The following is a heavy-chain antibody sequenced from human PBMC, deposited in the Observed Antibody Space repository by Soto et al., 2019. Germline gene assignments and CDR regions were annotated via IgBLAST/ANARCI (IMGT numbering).Heavy chain of an antibody. V-gene: IGHV4-59*01. J-gene: IGHJ4*02. Sequence: PSETLSLTCTVSGGSIRDYFWTWIRQPPGKGLEWIGYIYYSGRTNYTPSLKSRVSISVDTSKNHFSLQLRSVTAADTAVYYCVRVGGDDFGDSGGFDYWGQGTLVTVSS. D-gene: IGHD4-17*01. CDR2: IYYSGRT. CDR3: VRVGGDDFGDSGGFDY. CDR1: GGSIRDYF.